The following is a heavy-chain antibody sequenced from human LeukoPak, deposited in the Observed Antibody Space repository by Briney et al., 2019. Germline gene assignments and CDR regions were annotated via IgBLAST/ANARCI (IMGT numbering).Heavy chain of an antibody. Sequence: ASVKVSCKASGYTFTSYDINWVRQATGQGLEWMGWINPNIGDTYYAQNFQGRVTMTRDASISTAYMELRSLTSDDTAVYYCARGTPVAATGPLMNYWGQGTLVTVSS. CDR2: INPNIGDT. D-gene: IGHD6-19*01. J-gene: IGHJ4*02. CDR1: GYTFTSYD. V-gene: IGHV1-8*01. CDR3: ARGTPVAATGPLMNY.